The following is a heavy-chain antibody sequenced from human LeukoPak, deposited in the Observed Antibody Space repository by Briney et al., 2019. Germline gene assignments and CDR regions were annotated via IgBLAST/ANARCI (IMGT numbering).Heavy chain of an antibody. Sequence: SETLPLTCTVSGGSISSSSSTYYWGWVRQSPGKGLEWNGTISYSGNTFSNPALKSRVSISVDTSKNQFSLILRSVTAADTAMYFCARQEGGFSYFDFWGQGALVTVSS. CDR2: ISYSGNT. J-gene: IGHJ4*02. V-gene: IGHV4-39*01. D-gene: IGHD2/OR15-2a*01. CDR1: GGSISSSSSTYY. CDR3: ARQEGGFSYFDF.